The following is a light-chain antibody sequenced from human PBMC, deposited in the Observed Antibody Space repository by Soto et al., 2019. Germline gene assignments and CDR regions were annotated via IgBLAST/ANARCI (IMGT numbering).Light chain of an antibody. CDR3: QQRSNWPPYT. J-gene: IGKJ2*01. V-gene: IGKV3-11*01. CDR1: QSVSSY. CDR2: DAS. Sequence: EIVLTQSPATLSLSPGERATLSCRASQSVSSYLAWYQQKPGQAPRLLIYDASNRATGIPARFSSSGSGTDFTLTISSLEPEDFAVYYCQQRSNWPPYTFGQGTKVDIK.